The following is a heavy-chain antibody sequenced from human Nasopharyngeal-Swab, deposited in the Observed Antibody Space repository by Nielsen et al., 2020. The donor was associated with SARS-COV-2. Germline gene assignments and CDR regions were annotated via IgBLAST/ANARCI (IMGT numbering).Heavy chain of an antibody. D-gene: IGHD3-10*01. Sequence: WIRQSPSRGVEWLGRTYYRTKWDNDYAVSGTSRITINPDTSKNQFSLQLNSVSPEDTAVYYCARDMLVIWFGELSFLGWFDPWGQGTLVTVSS. CDR2: TYYRTKWDN. J-gene: IGHJ5*02. V-gene: IGHV6-1*01. CDR3: ARDMLVIWFGELSFLGWFDP.